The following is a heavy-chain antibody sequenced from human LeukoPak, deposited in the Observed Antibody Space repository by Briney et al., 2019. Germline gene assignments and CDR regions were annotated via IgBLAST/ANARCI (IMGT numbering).Heavy chain of an antibody. V-gene: IGHV3-30*02. D-gene: IGHD3-9*01. J-gene: IGHJ4*02. CDR1: GFTFSSYG. Sequence: GGSLSLSCAASGFTFSSYGMHWVRQAPGKGLEWVAFIRYDGNNKYYADSVKGRFTISRDNSKNTLYLQMNSLRAEDTAVYYCTRDRVSLRYFDWLSQPALDYWGQGTLVTVSS. CDR3: TRDRVSLRYFDWLSQPALDY. CDR2: IRYDGNNK.